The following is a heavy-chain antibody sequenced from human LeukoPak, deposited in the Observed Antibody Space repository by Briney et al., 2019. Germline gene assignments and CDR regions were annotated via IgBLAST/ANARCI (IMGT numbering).Heavy chain of an antibody. V-gene: IGHV3-21*01. CDR2: ISSSSSYT. CDR1: GFTFSSYN. D-gene: IGHD6-13*01. Sequence: GGSLRLSCAASGFTFSSYNINWVRQAPGKGLEWVSSISSSSSYTYYADSVKGRFTISRDNAKNSLYLQMNSLRAEDTAVYYCARDRSNIAASDGWFDPWGQGTLVTVSS. CDR3: ARDRSNIAASDGWFDP. J-gene: IGHJ5*02.